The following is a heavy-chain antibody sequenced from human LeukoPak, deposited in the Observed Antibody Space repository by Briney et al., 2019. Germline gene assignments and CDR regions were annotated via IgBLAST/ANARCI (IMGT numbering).Heavy chain of an antibody. CDR1: GGSISSYY. D-gene: IGHD6-13*01. J-gene: IGHJ5*02. CDR2: IYYSGST. CDR3: ARGRIAAAGRGRNWFDP. Sequence: PSETLSLTCTVSGGSISSYYWSWIRQPPGKGLEWIGFIYYSGSTNYNPSLKSRVTISVDTSKNQFSLKLSSVTAADTAVYYCARGRIAAAGRGRNWFDPWGQGTLVTVSS. V-gene: IGHV4-59*12.